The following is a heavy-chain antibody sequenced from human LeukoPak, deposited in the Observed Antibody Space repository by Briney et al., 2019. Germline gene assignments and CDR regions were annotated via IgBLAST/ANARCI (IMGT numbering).Heavy chain of an antibody. J-gene: IGHJ4*02. CDR2: ISGSCGST. CDR3: AKGGDYYGPGSYYRDGRLLAG. Sequence: PGGSLRLSCAASGFTFSSYPMNWVRQAPGKRLEWVSGISGSCGSTYYADSVKGRFTISRDNSKNTLYLQMNNLRAEDTAVYYCAKGGDYYGPGSYYRDGRLLAGWGQGTLVTVSS. D-gene: IGHD3-10*01. V-gene: IGHV3-23*01. CDR1: GFTFSSYP.